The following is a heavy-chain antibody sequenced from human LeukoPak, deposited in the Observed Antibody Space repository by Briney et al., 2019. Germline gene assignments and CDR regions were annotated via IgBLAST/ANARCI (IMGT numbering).Heavy chain of an antibody. J-gene: IGHJ5*02. Sequence: SVKVSCKASGGAFSSYAISWVRQAPGQGLEWMGGIIPIFGTANYAQKFQGRVTITADESTSTAYMELSSLRSEDTAVYYCARVSSGSYALWDRTKNWFDPWGQGTLVTVSS. CDR1: GGAFSSYA. CDR2: IIPIFGTA. CDR3: ARVSSGSYALWDRTKNWFDP. D-gene: IGHD3-10*01. V-gene: IGHV1-69*13.